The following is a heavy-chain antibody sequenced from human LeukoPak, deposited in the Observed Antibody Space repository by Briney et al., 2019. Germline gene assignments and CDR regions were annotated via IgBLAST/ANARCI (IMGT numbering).Heavy chain of an antibody. D-gene: IGHD6-19*01. CDR2: MNPNSGNT. CDR1: GYTFTNFY. J-gene: IGHJ6*03. CDR3: SRGPQWRGDYYYIDV. V-gene: IGHV1-8*01. Sequence: GASVKVSCKASGYTFTNFYIKGVRQATGQGLEWMGWMNPNSGNTGYAQKFQGRVTMTMNTSITTAYMEVSSLISEDTAVYYCSRGPQWRGDYYYIDVWGRGTTVTVSS.